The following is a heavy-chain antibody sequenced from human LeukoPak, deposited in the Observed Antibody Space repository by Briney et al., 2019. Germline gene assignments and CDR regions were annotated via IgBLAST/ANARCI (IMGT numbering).Heavy chain of an antibody. D-gene: IGHD3-22*01. Sequence: SQTLSLTCTVSGVSISSGSYYWSWIRQPPGRGLEWIGYISYTGSTNYNPSLRSRVTISVDTSKNQFSLKLSAVTAADTAVYYCARGYYDSSGYSNPFDPWGQGTLVSVSS. V-gene: IGHV4-61*01. CDR1: GVSISSGSYY. CDR2: ISYTGST. J-gene: IGHJ5*02. CDR3: ARGYYDSSGYSNPFDP.